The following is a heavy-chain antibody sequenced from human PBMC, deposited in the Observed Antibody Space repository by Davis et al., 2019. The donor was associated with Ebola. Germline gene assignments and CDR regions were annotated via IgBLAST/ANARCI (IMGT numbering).Heavy chain of an antibody. CDR1: GFTFGDYA. J-gene: IGHJ6*02. Sequence: GESLKISCTASGFTFGDYAMSWVRQAPGKGLEWVGFIRSKAYGGTTEYAASVKGRFTISRDDSKSIAYLQMNSLKTEDTAVYYCTRVRFLEWLLWYGMDVWGQGTTVTVSS. V-gene: IGHV3-49*04. D-gene: IGHD3-3*01. CDR2: IRSKAYGGTT. CDR3: TRVRFLEWLLWYGMDV.